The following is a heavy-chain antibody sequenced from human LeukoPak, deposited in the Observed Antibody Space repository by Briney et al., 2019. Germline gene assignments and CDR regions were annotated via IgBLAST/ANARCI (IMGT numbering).Heavy chain of an antibody. J-gene: IGHJ4*02. D-gene: IGHD6-25*01. Sequence: SETLSLTCTVSGGSISSSSYYWGWIRQPPGKGLEWIGSIYYSGSTYYNPSLKSRVTISVDTSKNQFSLKLSSVTAADTAVYYCARDRHELSGDFDYWGQGTLVTVSS. CDR2: IYYSGST. CDR3: ARDRHELSGDFDY. V-gene: IGHV4-39*07. CDR1: GGSISSSSYY.